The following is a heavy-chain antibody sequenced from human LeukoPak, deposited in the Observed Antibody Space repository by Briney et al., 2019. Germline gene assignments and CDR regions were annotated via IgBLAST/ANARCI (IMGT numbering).Heavy chain of an antibody. CDR2: IKQDSSQK. CDR3: AREFGPDY. V-gene: IGHV3-7*01. D-gene: IGHD3-10*01. CDR1: GFTFSNYW. Sequence: RGSLRLSCAASGFTFSNYWMNWVRQAPGKGLEWVANIKQDSSQKWYVDSVKGRFTISRDNAKNSLYLEMNNLRVEDTAVYYCAREFGPDYWGQGTLVAVSS. J-gene: IGHJ4*02.